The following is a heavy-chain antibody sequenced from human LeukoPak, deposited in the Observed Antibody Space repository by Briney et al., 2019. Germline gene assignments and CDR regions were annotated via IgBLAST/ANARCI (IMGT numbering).Heavy chain of an antibody. CDR1: GGSISSSSYY. Sequence: SETLSLTCTVSGGSISSSSYYWGWIRQPPGNGLEWIGSIYYSGSTYYNPSLKSRVTISVDTSKNQFSLKLSSVTAADTAVYYCARHSGYDYRSALHFDYWGQGT. CDR3: ARHSGYDYRSALHFDY. D-gene: IGHD5-12*01. V-gene: IGHV4-39*01. J-gene: IGHJ4*02. CDR2: IYYSGST.